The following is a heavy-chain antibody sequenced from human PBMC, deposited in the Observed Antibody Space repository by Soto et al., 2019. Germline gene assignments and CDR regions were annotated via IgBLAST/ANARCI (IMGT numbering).Heavy chain of an antibody. CDR2: INSDGSST. CDR3: AYITMVRGVIIGRDY. D-gene: IGHD3-10*01. Sequence: EVQLLESGGGLVQPGGSLRLSCAASGFTFSSYAMSWVRQAPGKGLEWVSRINSDGSSTSYADSVKGRFTISRDNAKNTLYLQMNSLRAEDTAVYYCAYITMVRGVIIGRDYWGQGTLVTVSS. V-gene: IGHV3-74*02. J-gene: IGHJ4*02. CDR1: GFTFSSYA.